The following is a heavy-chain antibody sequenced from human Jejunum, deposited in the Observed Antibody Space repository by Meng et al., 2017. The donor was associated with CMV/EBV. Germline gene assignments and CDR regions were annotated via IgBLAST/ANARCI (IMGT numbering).Heavy chain of an antibody. V-gene: IGHV2-5*02. D-gene: IGHD3-3*01. CDR2: IYWDDDK. Sequence: GFSLSTSGVGVGWIRQPPGKALEWLALIYWDDDKRYRPSLKSRLTITKDTSKNQVVLTMTNMDPVDTATYYCVHNIWKPSAPSYYFDYWGQGTLVTVS. CDR3: VHNIWKPSAPSYYFDY. J-gene: IGHJ4*02. CDR1: GFSLSTSGVG.